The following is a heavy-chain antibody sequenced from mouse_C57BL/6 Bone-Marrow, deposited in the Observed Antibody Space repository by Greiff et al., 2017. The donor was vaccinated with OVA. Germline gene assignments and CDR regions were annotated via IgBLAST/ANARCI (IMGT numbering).Heavy chain of an antibody. D-gene: IGHD1-1*01. Sequence: EVNLVESGGGLVQPGGSLKLSCAASGFTFSDYYMYWVRQTPEKRLEWVAYISNGGGSTYYPDTVKGRFTISRDNAKNTLYLQMSRLKSEDTAMYYCARRGTTVVPCAMDYWGQGTSVTVSS. CDR1: GFTFSDYY. V-gene: IGHV5-12*01. CDR2: ISNGGGST. CDR3: ARRGTTVVPCAMDY. J-gene: IGHJ4*01.